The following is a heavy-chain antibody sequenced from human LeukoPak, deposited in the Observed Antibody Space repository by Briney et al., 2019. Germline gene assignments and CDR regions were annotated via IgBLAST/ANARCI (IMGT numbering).Heavy chain of an antibody. CDR1: GYTFTTYD. Sequence: VASVKVSCKASGYTFTTYDINWVRQAPGQGLEWMGWMNPNSGNTGYAQKFQGRVTMTRNTSISTAYMELSSLRSEDTAVYYCARGLGAAAAPDYWGQGTLVTVSS. CDR3: ARGLGAAAAPDY. CDR2: MNPNSGNT. J-gene: IGHJ4*02. V-gene: IGHV1-8*01. D-gene: IGHD6-13*01.